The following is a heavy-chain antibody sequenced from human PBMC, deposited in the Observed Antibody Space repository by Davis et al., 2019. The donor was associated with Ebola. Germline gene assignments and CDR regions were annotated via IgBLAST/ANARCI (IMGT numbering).Heavy chain of an antibody. CDR3: ARDPGRFGELIWDHNWFDP. J-gene: IGHJ5*02. D-gene: IGHD3-10*01. CDR1: GGSISSSSYY. Sequence: SETLSLTCTVSGGSISSSSYYWGWIRQPPGKGLEWIGSIYHSGSTYYNPSLKSRVTISVDTSKNQFSLKLSSVTAADTAVYYCARDPGRFGELIWDHNWFDPWGQGTLVTVSS. V-gene: IGHV4-39*07. CDR2: IYHSGST.